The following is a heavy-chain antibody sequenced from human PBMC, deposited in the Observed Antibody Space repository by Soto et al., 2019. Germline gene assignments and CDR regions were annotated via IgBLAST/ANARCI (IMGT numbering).Heavy chain of an antibody. V-gene: IGHV5-51*01. CDR3: ARHLVGSTRGNFDY. J-gene: IGHJ4*01. CDR2: IYPYDSDT. CDR1: GYSFTSYW. Sequence: GESLKISCKTSGYSFTSYWIGWVRQLPGKGMEWMGNIYPYDSDTRYSPSFQGQVTISADTSITTAYLQWSGLRASDTAMYFCARHLVGSTRGNFDYWGQGTLVTVSS. D-gene: IGHD2-2*01.